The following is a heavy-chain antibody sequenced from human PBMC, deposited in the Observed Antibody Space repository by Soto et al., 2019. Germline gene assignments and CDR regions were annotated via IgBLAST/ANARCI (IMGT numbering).Heavy chain of an antibody. J-gene: IGHJ2*01. CDR3: TRDQRSWYFDL. Sequence: QVQLVASGGGVVQPGRSLRLSCAASGFTFSNYGMHWVRQAPGKGLEWGALSWHDASKTFYADSVKGRFIISRDNSKNTLYLQINSLRADDAAVYYCTRDQRSWYFDLWGRGTLVTVSS. CDR2: SWHDASKT. V-gene: IGHV3-33*01. D-gene: IGHD4-17*01. CDR1: GFTFSNYG.